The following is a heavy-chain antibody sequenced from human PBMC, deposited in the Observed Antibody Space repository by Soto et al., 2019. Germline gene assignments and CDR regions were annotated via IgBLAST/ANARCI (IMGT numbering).Heavy chain of an antibody. CDR1: GYTFTNYD. CDR3: ARGRFRRTWFGP. V-gene: IGHV1-8*01. J-gene: IGHJ5*02. D-gene: IGHD3-16*01. CDR2: MNPDSGNT. Sequence: QVQLVQSGAEVKKPGASVKVSCKASGYTFTNYDIHWVRQATGQGLEWMGWMNPDSGNTGQSKQFQGRVTTARDTSISTAYMEMSSLRSEDTAVYYCARGRFRRTWFGPWGQGTLVTVSS.